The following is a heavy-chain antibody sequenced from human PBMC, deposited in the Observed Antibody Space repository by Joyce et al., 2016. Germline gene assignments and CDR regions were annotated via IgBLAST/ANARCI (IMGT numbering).Heavy chain of an antibody. Sequence: QVQVQESGPGLVKPSQTLSLTCTISGDSITSGNFYWSWLRQAARKRPEWIGRTHPSGTTNYNPSLKGRVSISLDTSKNQVSLRVNSVTAADTAVYYCARDAGGSGSHWGQGSLVTVSS. CDR2: THPSGTT. CDR1: GDSITSGNFY. J-gene: IGHJ4*02. CDR3: ARDAGGSGSH. V-gene: IGHV4-61*02. D-gene: IGHD3-10*01.